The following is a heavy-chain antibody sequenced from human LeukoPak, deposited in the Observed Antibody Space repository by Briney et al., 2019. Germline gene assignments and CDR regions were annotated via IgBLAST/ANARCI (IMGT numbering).Heavy chain of an antibody. Sequence: GGSLRLSCEASEFTFGNNWMSWVRQAPGKGLEWVSYISSSGSTIYYADSVKGRFTISRDNAKNSLYLQMNSLRAEDTAVYYCARLNYDFWSGYPDYWGQGTLVTVSS. J-gene: IGHJ4*02. CDR1: EFTFGNNW. D-gene: IGHD3-3*01. V-gene: IGHV3-11*01. CDR3: ARLNYDFWSGYPDY. CDR2: ISSSGSTI.